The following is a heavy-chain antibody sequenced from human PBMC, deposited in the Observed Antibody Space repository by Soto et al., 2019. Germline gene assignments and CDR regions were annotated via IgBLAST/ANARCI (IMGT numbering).Heavy chain of an antibody. J-gene: IGHJ4*02. Sequence: QVQLQESGPGLVKPSETLSLTCAVSGVSISNYYWSWIRQPPGKGLEWIGYIYYSGSTNYNPSLKSRVTISVDKSQNQFPLNLSSVTAADTAVYYCARHDSSGWYGRYFDYWGQGTLVTVSS. CDR3: ARHDSSGWYGRYFDY. V-gene: IGHV4-59*08. CDR2: IYYSGST. CDR1: GVSISNYY. D-gene: IGHD6-19*01.